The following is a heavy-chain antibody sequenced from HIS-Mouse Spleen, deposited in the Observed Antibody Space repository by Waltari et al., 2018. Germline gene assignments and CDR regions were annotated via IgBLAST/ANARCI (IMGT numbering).Heavy chain of an antibody. CDR1: GYTLTELS. D-gene: IGHD3-10*01. J-gene: IGHJ4*02. V-gene: IGHV1-24*01. CDR3: ETGVRGFGEFLF. CDR2: FDPEEVKT. Sequence: QVQLVQSGAEVKKPGASVKVSCKVSGYTLTELSMHWVRHAPGKGLEWMGSFDPEEVKTIKAKSSQARVTMTEDTSTDTAYMELRSLRSGDTAVYYCETGVRGFGEFLFWGQGTLVTVSS.